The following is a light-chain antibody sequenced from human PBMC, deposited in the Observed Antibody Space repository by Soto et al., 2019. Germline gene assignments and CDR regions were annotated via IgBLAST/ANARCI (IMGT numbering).Light chain of an antibody. CDR3: SSYTSSITRV. V-gene: IGLV2-14*01. CDR2: EVS. CDR1: SSDVGGYNY. Sequence: QSVLTQPASVSGSPGQSITISCTGTSSDVGGYNYVSWYQQHPGKAPNLMIYEVSNRPSGVSNRFSGSKSGNTASLTISGLQAEDEADYYCSSYTSSITRVFGGGTQLTVL. J-gene: IGLJ2*01.